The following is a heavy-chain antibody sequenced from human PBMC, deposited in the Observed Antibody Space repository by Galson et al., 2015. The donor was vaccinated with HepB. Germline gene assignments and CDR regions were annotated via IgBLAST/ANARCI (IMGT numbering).Heavy chain of an antibody. CDR3: AKSGYGSNWSWAY. V-gene: IGHV4-59*04. CDR1: GGSISSYY. D-gene: IGHD6-13*01. CDR2: IYYSGST. Sequence: SETLSLTCTVSGGSISSYYWSWIRQPPGKGLEWIGYIYYSGSTYFKPSLKSRITISVDTSKNQFSLRLSSVTAADTAVYYCAKSGYGSNWSWAYWGQGILVTVSS. J-gene: IGHJ4*02.